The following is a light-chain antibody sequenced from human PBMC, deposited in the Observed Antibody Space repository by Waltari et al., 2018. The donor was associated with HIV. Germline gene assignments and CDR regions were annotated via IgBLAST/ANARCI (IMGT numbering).Light chain of an antibody. Sequence: EIVLTQSPDTLSLSPGERATLSCRASQTIRSSLLAWYHQKPGQAPRLLIYAASSRASGIPDRFSGSGSGTDFTLTISRLEPEDFAVYYCQHYDSSPPITFGQGTKLEIK. CDR3: QHYDSSPPIT. CDR1: QTIRSSL. CDR2: AAS. J-gene: IGKJ2*01. V-gene: IGKV3-20*01.